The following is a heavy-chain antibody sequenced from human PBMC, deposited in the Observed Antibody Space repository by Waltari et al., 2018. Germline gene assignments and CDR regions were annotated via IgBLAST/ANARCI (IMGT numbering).Heavy chain of an antibody. D-gene: IGHD3-10*01. J-gene: IGHJ4*02. CDR1: GGSISSYY. CDR2: IYYSGST. V-gene: IGHV4-59*08. Sequence: QVQLQESGPGLVKPSETLSLTCTVSGGSISSYYWSWIRQPPGKGLEWIGYIYYSGSTNYNPSLKSRVTISVDTSKNQFSLKLSSVTAADTAVYYCATQFGELSSFDYWGQGTLVTVSS. CDR3: ATQFGELSSFDY.